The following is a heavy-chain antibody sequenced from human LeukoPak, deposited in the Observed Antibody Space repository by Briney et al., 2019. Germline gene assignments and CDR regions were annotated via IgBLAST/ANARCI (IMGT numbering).Heavy chain of an antibody. CDR1: GFSLSTSGMS. D-gene: IGHD1-26*01. V-gene: IGHV2-70*11. Sequence: SGPALVRPTQTLTLTCVFSGFSLSTSGMSVSWIRQPPGKALEWLARIDWDGDKYYNTFRETRLTISKDTSNNQLVLTMTNMDPVDTATYYCARVRSIAGATALDFWGQGTLVTVSS. J-gene: IGHJ4*02. CDR2: IDWDGDK. CDR3: ARVRSIAGATALDF.